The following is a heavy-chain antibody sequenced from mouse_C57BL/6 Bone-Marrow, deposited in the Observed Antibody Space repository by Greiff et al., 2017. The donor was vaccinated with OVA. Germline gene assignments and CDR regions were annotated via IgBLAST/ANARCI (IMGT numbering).Heavy chain of an antibody. CDR3: AISEEANYDGRSYYFDY. V-gene: IGHV1-72*01. CDR2: IDPNSGGT. Sequence: QVQLQQPGAELVKPGASVKLSCKASGYTFTSYWMHWVKQRPGRGLEWIGRIDPNSGGTKYNEKFQSKATLTVDKSSSTAYMQLSSLTSEDSAVYYCAISEEANYDGRSYYFDYWGQGTTLTVSS. D-gene: IGHD1-1*01. CDR1: GYTFTSYW. J-gene: IGHJ2*01.